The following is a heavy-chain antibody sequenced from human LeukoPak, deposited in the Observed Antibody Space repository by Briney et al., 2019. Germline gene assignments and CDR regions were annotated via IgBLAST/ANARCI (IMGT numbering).Heavy chain of an antibody. Sequence: ASVKVSCKASGYTSTNYAMNWVRQAPGQGLEWMGWIHPSTGNPTYAQGFTGRFVFSLDTSVSTTYLQISSLKAEDTAVYFCARAFQSLGGLSLPDYWGQGTLVTVSS. J-gene: IGHJ4*02. CDR1: GYTSTNYA. CDR2: IHPSTGNP. V-gene: IGHV7-4-1*02. CDR3: ARAFQSLGGLSLPDY. D-gene: IGHD3-16*02.